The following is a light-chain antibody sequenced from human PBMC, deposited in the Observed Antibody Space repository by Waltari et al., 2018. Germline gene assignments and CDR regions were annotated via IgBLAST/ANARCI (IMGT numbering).Light chain of an antibody. CDR1: NIGSKN. V-gene: IGLV3-21*02. J-gene: IGLJ3*02. Sequence: SYDLTQPRSVSVSPGQTARITCGGNNIGSKNVHWYHQKPPQAPVVVVYDDTERPSGVPERYSGSNSGNTATLTISGVEAGDEGDYYCQVWDSTSDHWVFGGGTRLTVL. CDR2: DDT. CDR3: QVWDSTSDHWV.